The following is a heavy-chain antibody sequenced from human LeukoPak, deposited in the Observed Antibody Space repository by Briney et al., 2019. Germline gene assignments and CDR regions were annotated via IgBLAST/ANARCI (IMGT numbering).Heavy chain of an antibody. D-gene: IGHD1-1*01. J-gene: IGHJ6*03. CDR3: ARNMRNAIVDYYYYYYMDV. Sequence: PGGSLRLSCAASGFIFSDYYMSWIRQAPGKGLEWVSYISSSGSTIYYADSVKGRFTISRDNAKNSLYLQMNSLRAEDTAVYYCARNMRNAIVDYYYYYYMDVWGKGTTVTVSS. CDR1: GFIFSDYY. CDR2: ISSSGSTI. V-gene: IGHV3-11*01.